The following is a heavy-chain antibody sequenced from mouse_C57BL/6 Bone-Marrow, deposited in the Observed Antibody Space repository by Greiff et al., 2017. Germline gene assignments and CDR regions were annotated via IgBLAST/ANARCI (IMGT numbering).Heavy chain of an antibody. CDR3: TRYYYGSRYFDY. CDR1: GFTFSSYA. V-gene: IGHV5-9-1*02. D-gene: IGHD1-1*01. CDR2: ISSGGDYI. Sequence: EVQRVESGEGLVKPGGSLKLSCAASGFTFSSYAMSWVRQTPEKRLEWVAYISSGGDYIYYADTVKGRFTISRDNARNTLYLQMSSLKSEDTAMYYCTRYYYGSRYFDYWGQGTTLTVSS. J-gene: IGHJ2*01.